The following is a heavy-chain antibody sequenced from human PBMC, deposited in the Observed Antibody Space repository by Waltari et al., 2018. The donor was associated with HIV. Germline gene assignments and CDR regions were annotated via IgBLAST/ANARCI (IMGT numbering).Heavy chain of an antibody. V-gene: IGHV1-2*02. J-gene: IGHJ6*02. CDR1: GYPFTGYY. D-gene: IGHD6-13*01. Sequence: QVQLVQSGAEVKKPGASVKVSCNASGYPFTGYYIPWVRQAPGKGLEWMGWINPNSGGTNYAQKFQGRVTMTRDTSISTAYMELSRLRSDDTAVYYCARGQAGIAAHYYYYGMDVWGQGTTVTVSS. CDR2: INPNSGGT. CDR3: ARGQAGIAAHYYYYGMDV.